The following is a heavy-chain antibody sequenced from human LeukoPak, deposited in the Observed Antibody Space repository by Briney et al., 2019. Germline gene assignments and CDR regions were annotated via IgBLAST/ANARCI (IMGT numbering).Heavy chain of an antibody. V-gene: IGHV4-30-2*01. Sequence: PSETLSLTCTVSGGSISSGGYYWSWIRQPLGKGLEWIGYIYHSGSTYYNPSLKSRVTISVDRSKNQFSLKLSSVTAADTAVYYCARRQYGSGSINWFDPWGQGTLVTVSS. CDR3: ARRQYGSGSINWFDP. CDR2: IYHSGST. CDR1: GGSISSGGYY. D-gene: IGHD3-10*01. J-gene: IGHJ5*02.